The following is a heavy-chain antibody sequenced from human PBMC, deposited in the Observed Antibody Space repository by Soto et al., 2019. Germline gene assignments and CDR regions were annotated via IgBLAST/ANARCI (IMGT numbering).Heavy chain of an antibody. V-gene: IGHV3-23*01. Sequence: EVQLLESGGGLVQPGGSLRLSCAASGFTFSSYAMSWVRQAPGKGLEWVSAISGSGGSTYYADSVKGRFTISRDNSKNTLYLKMTSLRARDTPVYYWAKGSPLTRVTVASWAQGTLVPVS. CDR3: AKGSPLTRVTVAS. CDR1: GFTFSSYA. D-gene: IGHD2-21*02. CDR2: ISGSGGST. J-gene: IGHJ4*02.